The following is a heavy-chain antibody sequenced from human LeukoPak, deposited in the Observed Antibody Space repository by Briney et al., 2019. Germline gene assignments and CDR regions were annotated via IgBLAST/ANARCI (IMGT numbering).Heavy chain of an antibody. V-gene: IGHV3-64*01. CDR1: GFTFSSYA. D-gene: IGHD3-10*01. J-gene: IGHJ4*02. Sequence: PGGSLRPSCAASGFTFSSYAMHWVRQAPGKGLEYVSAISSNGGSTYYANSVKGRFTISRDNSKNTLYLQMGSLRAEDMAVYYCARGRQYYYGSGSYNDYWGQGTLVTVSS. CDR2: ISSNGGST. CDR3: ARGRQYYYGSGSYNDY.